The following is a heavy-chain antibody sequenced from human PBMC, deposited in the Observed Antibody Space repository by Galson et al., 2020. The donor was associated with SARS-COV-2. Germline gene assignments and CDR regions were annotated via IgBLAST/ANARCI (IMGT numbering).Heavy chain of an antibody. J-gene: IGHJ4*02. CDR3: ARDRISAPDDFDY. CDR2: VNPNTSDM. D-gene: IGHD6-13*01. CDR1: GFSFTDYY. Sequence: ASVKVSCQASGFSFTDYYIHWVRQAPGEGLEWMGWVNPNTSDMKYKEKFQGRVSMTRDTSISAAYMELSRLTSDDTAVYYCARDRISAPDDFDYWGQGTLVTVSS. V-gene: IGHV1-2*02.